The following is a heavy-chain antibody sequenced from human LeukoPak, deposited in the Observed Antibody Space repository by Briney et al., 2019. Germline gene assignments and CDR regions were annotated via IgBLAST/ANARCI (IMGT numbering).Heavy chain of an antibody. CDR1: GGTFSSYA. J-gene: IGHJ5*02. D-gene: IGHD5-24*01. Sequence: SVKVSCKASGGTFSSYAISWVRQAPGQGLEWMGGIIPIFGTANYAQKFQGRVTITTDESTSTAYMELSSLRSEDTAVYYCASRGTVEMATIYSYNWFDPWGQGTRVPVSS. CDR3: ASRGTVEMATIYSYNWFDP. V-gene: IGHV1-69*05. CDR2: IIPIFGTA.